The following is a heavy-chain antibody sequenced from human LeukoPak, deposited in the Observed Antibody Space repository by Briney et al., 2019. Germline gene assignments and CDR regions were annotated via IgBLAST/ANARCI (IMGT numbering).Heavy chain of an antibody. Sequence: GESLKISCKGSGYSFTSYWIGWVRQMPGKGLEWMGIIYPGDSDTRYSPSFQGQVTISADKSISTAYLQWSSLKASDTAMYYCARSVEMATSYYYYYYMDVWGKGTTVTISS. CDR3: ARSVEMATSYYYYYYMDV. J-gene: IGHJ6*03. CDR1: GYSFTSYW. CDR2: IYPGDSDT. D-gene: IGHD5-24*01. V-gene: IGHV5-51*01.